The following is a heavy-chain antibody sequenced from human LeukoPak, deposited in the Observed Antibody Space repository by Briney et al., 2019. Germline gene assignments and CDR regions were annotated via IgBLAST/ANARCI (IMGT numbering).Heavy chain of an antibody. CDR1: GFTFSSYW. CDR3: AKDTFHAPLAATY. V-gene: IGHV3-23*01. J-gene: IGHJ4*02. CDR2: INGSGDNT. Sequence: GGSLRLSCAASGFTFSSYWMHWVRHAPGKGLQWVSTINGSGDNTYYAAPENRRFTIFDATYNHTLYLQMYSPTADPPAVYHCAKDTFHAPLAATYWGQGTLVTVSS. D-gene: IGHD2-15*01.